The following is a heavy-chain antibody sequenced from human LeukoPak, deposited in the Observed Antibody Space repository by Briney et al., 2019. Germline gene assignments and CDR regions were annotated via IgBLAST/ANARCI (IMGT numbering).Heavy chain of an antibody. D-gene: IGHD3-22*01. CDR3: AIGSTNYYDSSGYYWGDGIYFDY. V-gene: IGHV3-11*01. CDR2: ITCSGNIK. J-gene: IGHJ4*02. CDR1: GFTFSDYY. Sequence: PGGSLRLSCAASGFTFSDYYMSWIRQAPGKGLEWLSYITCSGNIKYYADSVKGRFTISRDNAKNSLYLQINSLRAEDTAVYYCAIGSTNYYDSSGYYWGDGIYFDYWGQGTLVTVS.